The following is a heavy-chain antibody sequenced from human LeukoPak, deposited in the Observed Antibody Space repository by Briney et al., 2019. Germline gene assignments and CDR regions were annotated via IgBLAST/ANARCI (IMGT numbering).Heavy chain of an antibody. J-gene: IGHJ4*02. D-gene: IGHD1-26*01. CDR3: ARGGPTYSGSYNTGDY. V-gene: IGHV1-18*01. CDR2: ISAYNGNT. CDR1: GYTFTSYG. Sequence: ASVKVSCKASGYTFTSYGISWVRQAPGQGLEWMGWISAYNGNTNYAQKLQGRVTMTMDTSTSTAYMELRSLRSDDTAVYYCARGGPTYSGSYNTGDYWGQGTLVTVSS.